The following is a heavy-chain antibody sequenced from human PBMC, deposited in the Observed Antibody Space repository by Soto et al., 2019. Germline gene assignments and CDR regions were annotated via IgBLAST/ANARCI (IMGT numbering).Heavy chain of an antibody. J-gene: IGHJ5*01. V-gene: IGHV4-59*01. D-gene: IGHD2-8*01. CDR1: GGSISSYY. CDR3: ARDFAQCSNVLCGSYRWDDS. CDR2: IYYSGTT. Sequence: PSETLSLTCTVSGGSISSYYWSWIRQPPGKGLEWIGFIYYSGTTNYNPSLKSRVTISVDTSKNQFSLQLSSVTAADTDVYFCARDFAQCSNVLCGSYRWDDSWGQGTLVTVSS.